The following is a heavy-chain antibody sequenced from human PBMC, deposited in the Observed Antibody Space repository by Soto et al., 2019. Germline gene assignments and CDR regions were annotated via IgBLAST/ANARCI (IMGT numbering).Heavy chain of an antibody. CDR1: GFTFSGSA. V-gene: IGHV3-73*02. J-gene: IGHJ4*02. Sequence: EVQLEESGGGLVQPGGSLKLCCAASGFTFSGSAMHWVRQASGKGLEWVGRIRSKANSYATAYAASVKGRFTISRDDSKNTAYLQMNSLKTEDTAVYYCTRALSSGLDYWGQGTLVTVSS. D-gene: IGHD6-19*01. CDR2: IRSKANSYAT. CDR3: TRALSSGLDY.